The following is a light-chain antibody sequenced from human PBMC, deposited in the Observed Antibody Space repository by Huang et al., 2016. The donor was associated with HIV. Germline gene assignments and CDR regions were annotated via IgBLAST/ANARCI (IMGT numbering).Light chain of an antibody. J-gene: IGKJ4*01. Sequence: DIQMTQSPSSLSTSVGDRVTITCRASQGISNSLAWYQQKPGRAPELLLYAASRLGSGVPSRFSGRGSGTDYTLTISRLQPEDFATYYCQQYFSSPPLTFGGGTKVEIK. CDR1: QGISNS. CDR3: QQYFSSPPLT. V-gene: IGKV1-NL1*01. CDR2: AAS.